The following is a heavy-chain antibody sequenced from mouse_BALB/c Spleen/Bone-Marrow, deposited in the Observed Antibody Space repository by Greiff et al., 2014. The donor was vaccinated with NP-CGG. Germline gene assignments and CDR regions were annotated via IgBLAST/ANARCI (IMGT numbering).Heavy chain of an antibody. J-gene: IGHJ3*01. V-gene: IGHV1-39*01. CDR1: GHSFTGYN. CDR3: TRSRAYFRDWFAY. D-gene: IGHD2-14*01. Sequence: VQLQQSGPELEKPGASVKISCKASGHSFTGYNMNWVKQSHGKSLEWIGNIDPYYGTTTFNQKFKDKATLTVDKSSNTAYMQLKSLTSEDSAVYYCTRSRAYFRDWFAYWGQGTLVTVSA. CDR2: IDPYYGTT.